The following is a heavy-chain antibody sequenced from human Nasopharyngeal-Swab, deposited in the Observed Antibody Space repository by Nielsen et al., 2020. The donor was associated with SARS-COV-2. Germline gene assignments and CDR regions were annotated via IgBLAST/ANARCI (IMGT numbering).Heavy chain of an antibody. V-gene: IGHV7-4-1*02. CDR3: AREGDASVPGTLFDY. D-gene: IGHD6-19*01. CDR2: INTNTGNP. Sequence: ASVNVSCKASGYTFTNYALNWVRQAPGQGLEWMGWINTNTGNPTYAQGFTGRFVFSLDTSVSTAYLQISGLKSEDTAVYRCAREGDASVPGTLFDYWGQGTQVTVSS. J-gene: IGHJ4*02. CDR1: GYTFTNYA.